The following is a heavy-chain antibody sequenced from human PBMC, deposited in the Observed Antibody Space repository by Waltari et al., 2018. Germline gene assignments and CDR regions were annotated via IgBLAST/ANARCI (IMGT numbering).Heavy chain of an antibody. J-gene: IGHJ3*02. Sequence: EVQLVESGGGLVQPGRSLRLSCAASGFTFDDYAMHWVRQAPGKGLEWVSGISWNSGSIGYADSVKGRFTISRDNAKNSLYLQMNSLRAEDTALYYCAKDTGTGSDAFDIWGQGTMVTVSS. D-gene: IGHD1-1*01. V-gene: IGHV3-9*01. CDR1: GFTFDDYA. CDR2: ISWNSGSI. CDR3: AKDTGTGSDAFDI.